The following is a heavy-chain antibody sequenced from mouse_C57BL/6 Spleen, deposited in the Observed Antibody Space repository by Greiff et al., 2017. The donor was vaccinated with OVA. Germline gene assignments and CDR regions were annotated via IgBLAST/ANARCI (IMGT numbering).Heavy chain of an antibody. D-gene: IGHD3-2*02. CDR2: ISSGGSYT. V-gene: IGHV5-6*01. Sequence: EVQLVESGGDLVKPGGSLKLSCAASGFTFSSYVMSWVRQTPDKRLEWVATISSGGSYTYYPDSVKGRFTISRDNAKNTLYLQMSSLKSEDTAMYYCARGGDSSGYSFAYWGQGTLVTVSA. J-gene: IGHJ3*01. CDR1: GFTFSSYV. CDR3: ARGGDSSGYSFAY.